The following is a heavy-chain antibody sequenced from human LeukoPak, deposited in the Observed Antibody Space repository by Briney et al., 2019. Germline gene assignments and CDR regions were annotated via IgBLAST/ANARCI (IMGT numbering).Heavy chain of an antibody. CDR2: ISGSGAST. J-gene: IGHJ4*02. CDR1: GFTFSSYA. Sequence: GGSLRLSCAASGFTFSSYAMTWVRQAPGKGLEWVSAISGSGASTYYADSVKGRFTISRDNAKSSLNLQMNSLRAEDTAVYYCARVNVCPRCHFDYWGQGTLVTVSS. V-gene: IGHV3-23*01. CDR3: ARVNVCPRCHFDY. D-gene: IGHD3-16*01.